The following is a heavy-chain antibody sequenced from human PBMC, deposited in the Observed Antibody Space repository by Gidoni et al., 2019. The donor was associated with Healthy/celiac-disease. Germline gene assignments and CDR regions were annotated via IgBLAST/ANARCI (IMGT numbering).Heavy chain of an antibody. V-gene: IGHV1-46*01. J-gene: IGHJ6*02. CDR1: GYTFTSYY. CDR3: AREYGGEGCGGSCYSLDAYYGMDV. CDR2: INPSGGST. D-gene: IGHD2-15*01. Sequence: QVQLVQSGAEVKKPGASVKVSCKASGYTFTSYYMHWVRQAPGQGLEWMGIINPSGGSTSYAQKFQGRVTMTRDTSTSTVYMELSSLRSEDTAVYYCAREYGGEGCGGSCYSLDAYYGMDVWGQGTTVTVSS.